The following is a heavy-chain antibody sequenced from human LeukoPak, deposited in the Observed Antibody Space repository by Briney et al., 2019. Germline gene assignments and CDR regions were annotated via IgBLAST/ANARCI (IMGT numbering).Heavy chain of an antibody. CDR2: IIPIFGTA. J-gene: IGHJ3*02. CDR3: ARGGGSSTAIDAFDI. D-gene: IGHD1-26*01. V-gene: IGHV1-69*01. CDR1: GGTFTSYA. Sequence: SVTVSCTASGGTFTSYAISWVRQAPGQGLEWMGGIIPIFGTANYAQKFQGRVTITADESTSTAYMELSSLRSEDTAVYYCARGGGSSTAIDAFDIWGQGTMVTVSS.